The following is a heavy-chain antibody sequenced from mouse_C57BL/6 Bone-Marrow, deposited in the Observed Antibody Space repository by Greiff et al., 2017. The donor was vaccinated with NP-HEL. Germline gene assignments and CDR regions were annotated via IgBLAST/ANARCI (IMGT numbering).Heavy chain of an antibody. J-gene: IGHJ4*01. V-gene: IGHV1-72*01. CDR2: IDPNSGGT. Sequence: QVQLKQPGAELVKPGASVKLSCKASGYTFTSYWMHWVKQRPGRGLEWIGRIDPNSGGTKYNEKFKSKATLTVDKPSSTAYMQLSSLTSDDSAVYYCARRYMLTTAYYAMDYWGQGTSVTVSS. CDR3: ARRYMLTTAYYAMDY. CDR1: GYTFTSYW. D-gene: IGHD1-2*01.